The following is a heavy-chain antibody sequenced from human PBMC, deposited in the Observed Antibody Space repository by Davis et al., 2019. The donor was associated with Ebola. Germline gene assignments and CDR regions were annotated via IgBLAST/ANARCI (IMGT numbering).Heavy chain of an antibody. V-gene: IGHV4-34*01. Sequence: GSLRLSCTVPGGSINSDDYYWSWIRQPPGKGLEWIGEINHSGSTNYNPSLKSRVTISVDTSKNQFSLKLSSVTAADTAVYYCARGLYPWELDYWGQGTLVTVSS. CDR1: GGSINSDDYY. D-gene: IGHD1-1*01. CDR2: INHSGST. J-gene: IGHJ4*02. CDR3: ARGLYPWELDY.